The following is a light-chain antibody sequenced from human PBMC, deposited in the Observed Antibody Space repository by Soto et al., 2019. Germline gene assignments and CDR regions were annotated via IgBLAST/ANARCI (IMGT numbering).Light chain of an antibody. CDR1: SSDIGAYNY. V-gene: IGLV2-14*01. Sequence: QSALTQPASVSGSPGQSITISCTGTSSDIGAYNYVSWYQQHPGKDPKLLVYDVNYGPSGVSNRLSGSKSGNTASLTISGLQAEDEADYYCSSYAISSAYVFGTGTKVTVL. CDR3: SSYAISSAYV. CDR2: DVN. J-gene: IGLJ1*01.